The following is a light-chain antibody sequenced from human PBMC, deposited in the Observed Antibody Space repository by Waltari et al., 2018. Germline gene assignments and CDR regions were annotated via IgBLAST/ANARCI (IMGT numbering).Light chain of an antibody. J-gene: IGKJ3*01. CDR2: WAS. CDR3: QQYYTTPPT. CDR1: QSVLYSSNNKNY. Sequence: DIVMTQSPDSLAVSLGERATINCKSSQSVLYSSNNKNYLAWYQQKPGQPPKLLIYWASTRKSGVPDRFSGSGSGTDFTLTISSLLAEDVALYYCQQYYTTPPTFGPGTKVDIK. V-gene: IGKV4-1*01.